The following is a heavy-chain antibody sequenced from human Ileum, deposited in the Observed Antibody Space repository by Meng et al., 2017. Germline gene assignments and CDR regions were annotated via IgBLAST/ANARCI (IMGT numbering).Heavy chain of an antibody. Sequence: GDLVGYGGGLVQPGWSLRLSCAASRFTFNIYSMSWARQAPGKGLEWVSFISPTGDTTYYADSVKGRFTISRDNSKNTLFLQMNSLRAEDTAVYYCATESNFDYWGQGTLVTVSS. V-gene: IGHV3-23*04. CDR1: RFTFNIYS. J-gene: IGHJ4*01. CDR2: ISPTGDTT. CDR3: ATESNFDY.